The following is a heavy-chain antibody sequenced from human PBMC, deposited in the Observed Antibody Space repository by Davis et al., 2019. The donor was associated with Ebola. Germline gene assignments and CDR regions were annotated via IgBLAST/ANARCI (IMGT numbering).Heavy chain of an antibody. CDR1: GYTFTSYA. V-gene: IGHV1-3*01. CDR2: INAGNGNT. D-gene: IGHD1-20*01. Sequence: AASVKVSCKASGYTFTSYAMHWVRQAPGQRLEWMGWINAGNGNTKYSQKFQGRVTITRDTSVSPAYMELSSMRSEDTAVYYCATAHRYNWKFTYWGQGTLVTVSS. CDR3: ATAHRYNWKFTY. J-gene: IGHJ4*02.